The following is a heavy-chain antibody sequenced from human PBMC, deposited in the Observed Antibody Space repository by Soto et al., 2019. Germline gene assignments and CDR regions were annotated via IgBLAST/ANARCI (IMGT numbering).Heavy chain of an antibody. CDR2: IIPIFGTA. V-gene: IGHV1-69*13. Sequence: ASVKVSCKASGGTFSSYAISWVRQAPGQGLEWMGGIIPIFGTANYAQKFQGRVTITADESTSTAYMELSSLRSEDTAVYYCATDQGYYYGSGSYYELDYWGQGTLVTVSS. CDR1: GGTFSSYA. J-gene: IGHJ4*02. CDR3: ATDQGYYYGSGSYYELDY. D-gene: IGHD3-10*01.